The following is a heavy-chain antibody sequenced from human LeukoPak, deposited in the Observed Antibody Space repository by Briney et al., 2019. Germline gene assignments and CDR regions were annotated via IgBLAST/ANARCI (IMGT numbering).Heavy chain of an antibody. Sequence: GGSLRLPCAASGLTFSGSAMSWVRQAPGKGLEWVAGISDSGGTTNYADSVKGRFTVSRDNPKNTLYLQMNSLRAEDTAVYFCAKRGVVIRVILVGFHKQAYYFESWGQGVLVTVSS. CDR2: ISDSGGTT. V-gene: IGHV3-23*01. CDR3: AKRGVVIRVILVGFHKQAYYFES. J-gene: IGHJ4*02. D-gene: IGHD3-22*01. CDR1: GLTFSGSA.